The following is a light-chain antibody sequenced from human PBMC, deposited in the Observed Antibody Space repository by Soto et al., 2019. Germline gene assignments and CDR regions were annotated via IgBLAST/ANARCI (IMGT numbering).Light chain of an antibody. V-gene: IGKV3-20*01. CDR2: GAS. CDR3: QQYDRSSYT. Sequence: EIVLTQSPGTLSLSPGERATLSCRASQSVSSIYLAWYQQKPGQPPRLLIYGASSRATGIPDRFSGSGSGTDFTLTISRLEPEDFAVYHCQQYDRSSYTFGQGTKLEIK. J-gene: IGKJ2*01. CDR1: QSVSSIY.